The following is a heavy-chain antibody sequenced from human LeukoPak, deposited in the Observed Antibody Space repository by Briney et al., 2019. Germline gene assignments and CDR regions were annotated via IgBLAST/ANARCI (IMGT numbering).Heavy chain of an antibody. Sequence: SETLSLTCSVSGASFSTNYWSWIRQPPGRGLEWIGYVFDSGSTNYNPSLKSRVTISVDTSTKQFSLRLSSVTAADTAVYCCARLYQQSKWEYYYYYMDVWGKGTAVTVSS. CDR3: ARLYQQSKWEYYYYYMDV. V-gene: IGHV4-59*01. D-gene: IGHD1-26*01. CDR2: VFDSGST. J-gene: IGHJ6*03. CDR1: GASFSTNY.